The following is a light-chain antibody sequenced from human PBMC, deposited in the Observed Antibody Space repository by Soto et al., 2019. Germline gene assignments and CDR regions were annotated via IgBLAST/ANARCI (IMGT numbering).Light chain of an antibody. CDR1: QSVGTY. Sequence: VLTQSPGTLSLSPGERATLSCRASQSVGTYLAWYQQKPGQAPRLVIYGASSRATGIPDRFSGSGSGTDFTLTISRLEPEDFAVYHCQQYVSIPLTFGGGTKVDI. CDR2: GAS. CDR3: QQYVSIPLT. J-gene: IGKJ4*01. V-gene: IGKV3-20*01.